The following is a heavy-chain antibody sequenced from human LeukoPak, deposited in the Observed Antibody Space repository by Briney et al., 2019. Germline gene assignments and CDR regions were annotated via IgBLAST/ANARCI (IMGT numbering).Heavy chain of an antibody. D-gene: IGHD3-3*01. Sequence: PGGSLRLSCAASGFTFSSYAMSWVRQAPGKGLEWVSAISGSGGSTYYADSAKGRFTISRDNSKNTLYLQMNSLRAEDTAVYYCAKVRTYYDFWSGYLDWGQGTLVTVSS. CDR2: ISGSGGST. J-gene: IGHJ4*02. CDR1: GFTFSSYA. V-gene: IGHV3-23*01. CDR3: AKVRTYYDFWSGYLD.